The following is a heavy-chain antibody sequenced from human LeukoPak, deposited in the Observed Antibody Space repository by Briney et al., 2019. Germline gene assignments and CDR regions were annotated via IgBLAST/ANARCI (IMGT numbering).Heavy chain of an antibody. J-gene: IGHJ4*02. CDR1: GFTFSSYA. CDR3: ARDSTSGRYCSSTSCQYY. D-gene: IGHD2-2*01. CDR2: ISYDGSNK. V-gene: IGHV3-30-3*01. Sequence: GGSLRLSCAASGFTFSSYAMHWVRQAAGKGLEWVAVISYDGSNKYYADSVKGRFTISRDNSKNTLYLQMNSLRAEDTAVYYCARDSTSGRYCSSTSCQYYWGQGTLVTVSS.